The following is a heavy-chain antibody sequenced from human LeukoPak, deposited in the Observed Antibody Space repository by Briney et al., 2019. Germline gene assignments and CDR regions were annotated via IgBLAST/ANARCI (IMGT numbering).Heavy chain of an antibody. CDR1: GYTFTSYA. V-gene: IGHV7-4-1*01. CDR2: INTNTGNP. Sequence: ASVKVSCKASGYTFTSYAMNWVRQDPGQGPEWMGWINTNTGNPTYAQGFTGRFVFSLDPSVSTAYLQICSLKAEGTAVYYCARGGEQQLDYWGQGTLVTVSS. J-gene: IGHJ4*02. D-gene: IGHD6-13*01. CDR3: ARGGEQQLDY.